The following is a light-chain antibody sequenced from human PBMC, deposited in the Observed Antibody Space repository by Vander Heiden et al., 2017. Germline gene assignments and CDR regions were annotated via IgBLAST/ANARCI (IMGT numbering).Light chain of an antibody. CDR1: ALPKQY. CDR3: QSADSSGARGV. V-gene: IGLV3-25*03. Sequence: SYELTQPPSVSVSPGQTARITCSGDALPKQYAYWYQQKPGQAPVLVIYKDTERPSGIPERFSGSSSGTTVTLTNSGVQSEDEADYYCQSADSSGARGVFGGGTKLTVL. J-gene: IGLJ3*02. CDR2: KDT.